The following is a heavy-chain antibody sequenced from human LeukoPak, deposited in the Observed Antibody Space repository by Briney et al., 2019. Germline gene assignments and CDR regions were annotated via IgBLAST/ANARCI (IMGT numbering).Heavy chain of an antibody. Sequence: GGSLRLSCAASGFTFSSYWMSWVRQAPGKGLEWVANIKQDGSEKYYVDSVKGRFTISRDNAKNSLYLQMNSLRAEDTAVYYCAKIAVAEWGPFDYWGQGTLVTVSS. D-gene: IGHD6-19*01. V-gene: IGHV3-7*01. CDR2: IKQDGSEK. CDR1: GFTFSSYW. CDR3: AKIAVAEWGPFDY. J-gene: IGHJ4*02.